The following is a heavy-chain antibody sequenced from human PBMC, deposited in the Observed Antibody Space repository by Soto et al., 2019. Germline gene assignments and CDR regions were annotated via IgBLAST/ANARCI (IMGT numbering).Heavy chain of an antibody. CDR2: IYWNDDK. CDR3: AHRPSGWYLFDY. V-gene: IGHV2-5*01. D-gene: IGHD6-19*01. J-gene: IGHJ4*02. CDR1: GFSLSTSGLG. Sequence: GSGPTLVNPTQTLTLTCTFSGFSLSTSGLGVGWIRQPPGKALEWLALIYWNDDKRYSPSLKARLTITKDTSKNQVVLTMTNMGPVDTATYYCAHRPSGWYLFDYWGQGTLVTVSS.